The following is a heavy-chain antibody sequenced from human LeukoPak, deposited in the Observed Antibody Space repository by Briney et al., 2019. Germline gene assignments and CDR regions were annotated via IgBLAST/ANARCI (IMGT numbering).Heavy chain of an antibody. V-gene: IGHV3-49*04. Sequence: GGSERLSCTASGFTFGDYAMSWVRQAPGKGLEWVGFIRSKAYGGTTEYAASVKGRFTISRDDSKSIAYLQMNSLKTEDTAVYYCTRAEYYYDSSGYYLSVNWFDPWGQGTLVTVSS. CDR2: IRSKAYGGTT. D-gene: IGHD3-22*01. CDR1: GFTFGDYA. J-gene: IGHJ5*02. CDR3: TRAEYYYDSSGYYLSVNWFDP.